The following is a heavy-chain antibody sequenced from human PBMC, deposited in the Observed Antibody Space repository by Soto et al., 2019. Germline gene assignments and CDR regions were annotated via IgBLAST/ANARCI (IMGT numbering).Heavy chain of an antibody. CDR1: GYTFTSYD. V-gene: IGHV1-8*01. D-gene: IGHD3-3*01. CDR3: ARGLMIFGVVAAPGYGMDV. J-gene: IGHJ6*02. Sequence: ASVKVSCKASGYTFTSYDISWVRQATGQGLEWMGWMNPNSGNTGYAQKFQGRVTMTRNTSISTAYMELSSLRSEDTAVYYCARGLMIFGVVAAPGYGMDVWGQGTTVTVSS. CDR2: MNPNSGNT.